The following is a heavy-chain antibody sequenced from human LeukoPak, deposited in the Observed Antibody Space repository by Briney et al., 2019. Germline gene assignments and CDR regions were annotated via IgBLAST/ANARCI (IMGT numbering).Heavy chain of an antibody. CDR2: ISSSGDNT. V-gene: IGHV3-23*01. J-gene: IGHJ4*02. CDR3: AKRGSSWYYFDY. Sequence: PAGSLRLSCAASGFTFSSYAMNWVRQAPGKGLEWVSAISSSGDNTYYADSVKGRFTISRDNSRNTLYLQMNSLRAEDTAVYYCAKRGSSWYYFDYWGQGTLVTVSS. D-gene: IGHD6-13*01. CDR1: GFTFSSYA.